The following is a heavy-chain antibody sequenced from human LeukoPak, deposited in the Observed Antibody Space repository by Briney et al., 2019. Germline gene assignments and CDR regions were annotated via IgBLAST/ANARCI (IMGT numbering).Heavy chain of an antibody. CDR3: ARGLAYYDILTGSNRFDY. Sequence: PGGSLRLSCAASGFTFSSYGMHWVRQAPGKGLEWVAVIWYDGSNKYYADSVKGRFTISRDNSKNTLYLQMNSLRAEDTVVYYCARGLAYYDILTGSNRFDYWGKGTLVTVSS. D-gene: IGHD3-9*01. V-gene: IGHV3-33*01. CDR1: GFTFSSYG. J-gene: IGHJ4*02. CDR2: IWYDGSNK.